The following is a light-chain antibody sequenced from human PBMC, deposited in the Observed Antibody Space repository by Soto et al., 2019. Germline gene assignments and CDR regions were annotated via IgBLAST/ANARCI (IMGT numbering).Light chain of an antibody. CDR1: QSVSSN. J-gene: IGKJ1*01. CDR2: GAS. CDR3: QQYNNWPRT. Sequence: EIVMTQSPATLSLSPGERATLSCRASQSVSSNLAWYQQKPGQAPRLLIHGASTRATGIPARFSGSGSGTEFALTIGSLQSEDFAVYYCQQYNNWPRTFGQGTKVEIK. V-gene: IGKV3-15*01.